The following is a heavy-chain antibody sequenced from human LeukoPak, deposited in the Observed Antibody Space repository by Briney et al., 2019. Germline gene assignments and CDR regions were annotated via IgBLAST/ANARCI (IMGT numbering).Heavy chain of an antibody. D-gene: IGHD6-6*01. CDR1: AGSISSYS. CDR3: ARDLRSIAARPSYYYYYMDV. V-gene: IGHV4-59*01. CDR2: IYYSGST. J-gene: IGHJ6*03. Sequence: SETLSLTCTVSAGSISSYSWSWIRQPPGKGLEWIGYIYYSGSTNYNPSLKSRVTISVDTSKNQFSLKLSSVTAADTAVYYCARDLRSIAARPSYYYYYMDVWGKGPTVTVSS.